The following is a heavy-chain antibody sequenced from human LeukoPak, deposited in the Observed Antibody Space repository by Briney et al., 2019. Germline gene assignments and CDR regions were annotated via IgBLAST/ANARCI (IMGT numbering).Heavy chain of an antibody. CDR2: IYTSGST. D-gene: IGHD6-6*01. CDR3: AREYSSSSGKALDY. Sequence: PSETLSLTRTVSSGSLGSYYWNWLRQPAGKGLEWIGHIYTSGSTNYNPSLKSRVTMSVDTSKNQFSLKLNSVTAADTAFYYCAREYSSSSGKALDYWGQGTLVTVSS. J-gene: IGHJ4*02. CDR1: SGSLGSYY. V-gene: IGHV4-4*07.